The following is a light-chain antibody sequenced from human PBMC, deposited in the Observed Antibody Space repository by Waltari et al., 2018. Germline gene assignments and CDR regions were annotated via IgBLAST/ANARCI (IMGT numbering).Light chain of an antibody. V-gene: IGLV1-47*01. CDR2: RND. CDR1: LSTIGANF. CDR3: AAWDDSLSGHFV. J-gene: IGLJ1*01. Sequence: QSVLTQPPSASGTPGQSVTISCSGRLSTIGANFVYWYQQVPGTAPKILIYRNDQRPSGVPDRFSASKSGTSASLAISGLRSEDEADYFCAAWDDSLSGHFVFGTGTKVIV.